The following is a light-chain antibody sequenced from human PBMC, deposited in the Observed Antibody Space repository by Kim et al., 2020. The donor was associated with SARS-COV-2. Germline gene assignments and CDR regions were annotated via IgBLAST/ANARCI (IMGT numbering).Light chain of an antibody. V-gene: IGKV3-20*01. CDR1: PAVTSSS. Sequence: LSPGETATLSCRPSPAVTSSSVAWYQHKPGQAPRLVIFGTSNRASGIPDRFSGFGSGTDFTLTINRLEPEDFAVYYCQYYGASPYTFGQGTKLEI. CDR3: QYYGASPYT. CDR2: GTS. J-gene: IGKJ2*01.